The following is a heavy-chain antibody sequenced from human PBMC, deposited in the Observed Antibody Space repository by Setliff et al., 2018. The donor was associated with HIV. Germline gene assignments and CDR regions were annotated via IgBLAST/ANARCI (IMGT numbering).Heavy chain of an antibody. CDR1: GFTFSNYW. CDR3: ARGGRLQCFDWPSYALDV. Sequence: HPGGSLRLSCAASGFTFSNYWMSWVRQAPGRGLEWVANIKQGGSEKYYVDSVKGRFTISRDDTKNSLYLQMNSLRVEDTAVYYCARGGRLQCFDWPSYALDVWGQGTTVTVSS. V-gene: IGHV3-7*01. CDR2: IKQGGSEK. D-gene: IGHD3-9*01. J-gene: IGHJ6*02.